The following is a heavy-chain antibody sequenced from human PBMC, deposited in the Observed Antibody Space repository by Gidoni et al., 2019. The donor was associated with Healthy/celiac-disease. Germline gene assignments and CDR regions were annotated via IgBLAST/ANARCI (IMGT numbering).Heavy chain of an antibody. D-gene: IGHD3-10*01. CDR3: ARQGKSILPVDY. CDR2: IYYIGST. Sequence: QLQLQESGPGLVKPSETLSLTCTVSGGSISSSSYYWGWIRQPPGKGLEWIGSIYYIGSTYYNPSLKSRVTISVDTSKNQFSLKLSSVTAADTAVYYCARQGKSILPVDYWGQGTLVTVSS. J-gene: IGHJ4*02. V-gene: IGHV4-39*01. CDR1: GGSISSSSYY.